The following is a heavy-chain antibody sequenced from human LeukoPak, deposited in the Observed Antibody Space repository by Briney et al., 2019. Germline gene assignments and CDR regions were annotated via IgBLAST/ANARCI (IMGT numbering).Heavy chain of an antibody. V-gene: IGHV3-11*04. CDR2: ISGSRSTI. J-gene: IGHJ4*02. Sequence: GGSLRLSCAASGFTFNDYCMSWIRQAPGKGLEWVSSISGSRSTIYYADSVKGRFTISRDNAKNTLYLQMNSLRAEDTAMYYCARVVAGNFDYWGQGTLVTVSS. CDR1: GFTFNDYC. D-gene: IGHD6-19*01. CDR3: ARVVAGNFDY.